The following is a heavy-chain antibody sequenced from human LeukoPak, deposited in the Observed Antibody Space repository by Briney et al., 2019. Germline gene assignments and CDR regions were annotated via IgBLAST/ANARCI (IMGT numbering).Heavy chain of an antibody. CDR3: AGGMTTVTSGLDY. Sequence: GRSLRLSCAASGFTFSSYAMHWVRQAPGKGPEWVAVISYDGSNKYYADSVKGRFTISRDNSKNTLYLQMNSLRAEDTAVYYCAGGMTTVTSGLDYWGQGTLVTVSS. D-gene: IGHD4-17*01. V-gene: IGHV3-30-3*01. CDR1: GFTFSSYA. J-gene: IGHJ4*02. CDR2: ISYDGSNK.